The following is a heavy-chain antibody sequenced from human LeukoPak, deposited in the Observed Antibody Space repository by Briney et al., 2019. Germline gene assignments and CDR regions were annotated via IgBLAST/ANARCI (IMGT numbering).Heavy chain of an antibody. V-gene: IGHV1-2*02. J-gene: IGHJ4*02. CDR2: INPNSGGT. CDR1: GFTFTGYS. D-gene: IGHD1-1*01. Sequence: ASVKLSCTASGFTFTGYSMRWVRQAPGQGLEWMGWINPNSGGTNYAQKFQGRVTMTRDTSISTAYMELSRLRSDDTAVYYCGEGGHTNDGYWLAYWGQGTLVTVSS. CDR3: GEGGHTNDGYWLAY.